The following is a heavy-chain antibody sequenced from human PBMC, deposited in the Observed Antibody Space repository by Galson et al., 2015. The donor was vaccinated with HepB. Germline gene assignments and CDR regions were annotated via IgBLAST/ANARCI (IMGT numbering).Heavy chain of an antibody. J-gene: IGHJ4*02. Sequence: QVQLQESGPGLVKPSETLSLTCAVYGGSFSGYYWSWIRQPPGKGLEWIGEINHSGSTNYNPSLKSRVTISVDTSKNQFSLKLSSVTAADTAVYYCARKVDYWGQGFDWGQGTLVTVSS. CDR3: ARKVDYWGQGFD. V-gene: IGHV4-34*01. D-gene: IGHD4-11*01. CDR2: INHSGST. CDR1: GGSFSGYY.